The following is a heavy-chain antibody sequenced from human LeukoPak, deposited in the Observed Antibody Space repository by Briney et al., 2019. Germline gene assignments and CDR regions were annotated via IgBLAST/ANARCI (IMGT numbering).Heavy chain of an antibody. V-gene: IGHV3-21*01. CDR1: GFTFCRYS. Sequence: GGSLRLSCAASGFTFCRYSMNWVRQAPGKGLEWVSSISSSSSYIYYTDSVKGRFTIYRDNAKNSLYLQMTSRRAENTAVYYGARGRDSDTNPHFVSGGQGKLVTVS. CDR2: ISSSSSYI. D-gene: IGHD5-24*01. J-gene: IGHJ4*02. CDR3: ARGRDSDTNPHFVS.